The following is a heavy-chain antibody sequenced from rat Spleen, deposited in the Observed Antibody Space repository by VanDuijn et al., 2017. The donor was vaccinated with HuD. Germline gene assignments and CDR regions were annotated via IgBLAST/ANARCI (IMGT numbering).Heavy chain of an antibody. CDR3: ATFHFDY. V-gene: IGHV5-58*01. Sequence: EVQLVETGGGLVQPGRSLKLSCVASGFTFSRYWMYWVRQAPGKGLEWVSSINPESSSTCYSESVKGRFTISRDNAKSTLYLQMDSLRSEDTATYYCATFHFDYWGQGVMVTVSS. CDR1: GFTFSRYW. CDR2: INPESSST. J-gene: IGHJ2*01.